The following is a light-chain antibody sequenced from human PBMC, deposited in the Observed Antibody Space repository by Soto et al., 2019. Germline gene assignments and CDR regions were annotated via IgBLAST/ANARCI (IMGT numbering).Light chain of an antibody. V-gene: IGLV1-51*01. Sequence: QSVLTQSPSVSAAPGQQVTISCSGSSSNIGNNYVSWYQQLPGTAPKLLIYDNNKRPSGIPDRFSGSKSGTSGTLDITGLQTGDEADYYCATWDASLTGEVFGGGTKVTVL. CDR1: SSNIGNNY. J-gene: IGLJ2*01. CDR3: ATWDASLTGEV. CDR2: DNN.